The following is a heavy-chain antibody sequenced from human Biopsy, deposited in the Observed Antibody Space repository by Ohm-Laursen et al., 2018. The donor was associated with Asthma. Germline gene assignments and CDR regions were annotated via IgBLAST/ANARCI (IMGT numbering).Heavy chain of an antibody. CDR3: ARVPTTLRYFDL. Sequence: TLSLTCTVSGGSVSSGSYYWSWIRQPPGKGLAWVRYISYSGNTDYNPSLKSRLTISMDTSKNQLSLKLSSVTAAATGVYFCARVPTTLRYFDLWGRGTLVTVSS. V-gene: IGHV4-61*01. CDR1: GGSVSSGSYY. CDR2: ISYSGNT. J-gene: IGHJ2*01. D-gene: IGHD2-15*01.